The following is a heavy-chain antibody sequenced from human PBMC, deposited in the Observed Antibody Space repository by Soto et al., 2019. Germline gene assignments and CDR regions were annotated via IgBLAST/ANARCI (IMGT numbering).Heavy chain of an antibody. CDR1: GYTFTSYG. J-gene: IGHJ3*02. CDR2: ISAYNGNT. D-gene: IGHD3-22*01. V-gene: IGHV1-18*04. Sequence: APVKVSCKASGYTFTSYGISWVRQAPGQGLEWMGWISAYNGNTNYAQKLQGRVTMTTDTSTSTAYMELRSLRSDDTAVYYCARDRITMIVVDHDAFDIWGQGTMVTVSS. CDR3: ARDRITMIVVDHDAFDI.